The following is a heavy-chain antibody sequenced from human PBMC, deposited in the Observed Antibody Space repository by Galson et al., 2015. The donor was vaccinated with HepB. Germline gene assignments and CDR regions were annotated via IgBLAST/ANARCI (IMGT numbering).Heavy chain of an antibody. CDR3: AKVFPEKTDGWYRQALYYFDS. J-gene: IGHJ4*01. CDR1: GFTFSYYA. D-gene: IGHD6-19*01. CDR2: ITPSGDNT. V-gene: IGHV3-23*01. Sequence: SLRLSCAASGFTFSYYAMSWVRQAPGKGLEWVSAITPSGDNTYSADSMKGRLTISRDNSKNTLFLQMNSLRADDTAIYFCAKVFPEKTDGWYRQALYYFDSWGHGTRVTVSS.